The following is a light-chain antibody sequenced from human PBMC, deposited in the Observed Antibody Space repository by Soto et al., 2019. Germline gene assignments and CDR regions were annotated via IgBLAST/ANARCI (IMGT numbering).Light chain of an antibody. Sequence: QSALTQPRSVSGSPGQSVTISCTGTSSDVGGYNYVSWYQQHPGKAPKLMIYDVNRRPSGVPDRFSGSKSGNTASLTISGLQAEDEADYYCQSYDSSLSGSDVFGTGTKVTVL. CDR2: DVN. V-gene: IGLV2-11*01. CDR3: QSYDSSLSGSDV. CDR1: SSDVGGYNY. J-gene: IGLJ1*01.